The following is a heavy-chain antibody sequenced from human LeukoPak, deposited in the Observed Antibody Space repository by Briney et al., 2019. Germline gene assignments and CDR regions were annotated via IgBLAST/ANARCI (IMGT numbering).Heavy chain of an antibody. CDR2: IYTSGST. D-gene: IGHD3-10*01. CDR3: ARPRLLFGSGPILV. V-gene: IGHV4-4*07. Sequence: SETLSLTCTVSGGSISSYYWSWIRQPAGKGLEWIGRIYTSGSTNYNPSLKSRVTMSVDTSKNQFSLRLTSVTAADTAVYFCARPRLLFGSGPILVWGQGTLVTVSS. CDR1: GGSISSYY. J-gene: IGHJ4*02.